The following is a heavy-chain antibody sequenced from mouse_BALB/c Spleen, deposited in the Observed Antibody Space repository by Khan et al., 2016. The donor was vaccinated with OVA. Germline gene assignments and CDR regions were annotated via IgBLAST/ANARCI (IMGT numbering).Heavy chain of an antibody. CDR1: GFAFNSYD. CDR3: TGPYYYGNPWFTY. Sequence: EVELVESGGGLVKPGGSLKLSCEVSGFAFNSYDMSWVRQTPEKRLEWVATISSTGSYTYYPDSVKGRSTISRDTARNTLYMQMSSLRSEDTALYYCTGPYYYGNPWFTYWGQGTLVTVSA. D-gene: IGHD2-1*01. J-gene: IGHJ3*01. V-gene: IGHV5-9*02. CDR2: ISSTGSYT.